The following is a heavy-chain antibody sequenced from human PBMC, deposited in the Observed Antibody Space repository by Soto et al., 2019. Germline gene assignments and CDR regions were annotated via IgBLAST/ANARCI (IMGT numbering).Heavy chain of an antibody. J-gene: IGHJ4*02. D-gene: IGHD3-22*01. CDR3: ARDYDSSGYYWIFDY. Sequence: SETLSLTCTVSGGSISSYYWSWIRHPPGKGLEWIGYIYYSGSTNYNPSLKSRVTISVDTSKNQFSLKLSSVTAADTAVYYCARDYDSSGYYWIFDYWGQGTLVTVSS. V-gene: IGHV4-59*01. CDR2: IYYSGST. CDR1: GGSISSYY.